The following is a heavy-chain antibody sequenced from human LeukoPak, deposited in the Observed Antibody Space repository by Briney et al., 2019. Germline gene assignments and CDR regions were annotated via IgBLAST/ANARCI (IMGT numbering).Heavy chain of an antibody. CDR2: INPNSGGT. CDR3: ARGVVPAAPTSFDY. V-gene: IGHV1-2*02. Sequence: GASVKVSCKASGYTFTGYYMHWVRQAPGQGLEWMGWINPNSGGTNYAQKFQGRVTMTRDTSISTAYMELSRLRSDDTAVYYCARGVVPAAPTSFDYWGQGTLVTVSS. J-gene: IGHJ4*02. D-gene: IGHD2-2*01. CDR1: GYTFTGYY.